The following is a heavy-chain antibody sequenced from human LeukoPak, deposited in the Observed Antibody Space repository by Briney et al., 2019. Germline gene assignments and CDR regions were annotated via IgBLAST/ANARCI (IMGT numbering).Heavy chain of an antibody. CDR2: ISSSSSYI. Sequence: PGGSLRLSCAASGFTFSSYSINWVRQAPGKGLEWVSSISSSSSYIYYADSVKGRFTISRDNAMDSLYLQMNSLRAEDTAVYYCARGGYCSSTSCYGVDYWGQGTLVTVSS. V-gene: IGHV3-21*01. CDR1: GFTFSSYS. J-gene: IGHJ4*02. D-gene: IGHD2-2*01. CDR3: ARGGYCSSTSCYGVDY.